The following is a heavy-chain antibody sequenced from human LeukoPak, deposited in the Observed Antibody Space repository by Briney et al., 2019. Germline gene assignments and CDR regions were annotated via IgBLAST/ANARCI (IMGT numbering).Heavy chain of an antibody. CDR3: AREGAAAGLFDY. V-gene: IGHV1-18*01. CDR1: GYSFTTHP. J-gene: IGHJ4*02. CDR2: IRGYTTNT. Sequence: VASVKVSCKASGYSFTTHPISWVRQAPGQGLEWMGWIRGYTTNTNYAQKLQGRVTMTTDTSTSTAYMELRSLRSDDTAVYYCAREGAAAGLFDYWGQGTLVTVSS. D-gene: IGHD6-13*01.